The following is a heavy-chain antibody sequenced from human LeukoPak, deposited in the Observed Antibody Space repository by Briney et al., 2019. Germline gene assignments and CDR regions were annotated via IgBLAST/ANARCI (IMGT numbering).Heavy chain of an antibody. CDR2: IYHSGST. Sequence: PSETLSLTCTVSGYSISSGYYWGWIRQPPGKGLEWIGSIYHSGSTYYNPSLKSRVTISVDTSKNQFSLKLSSVTAADTAVYYCARDRNDILTGYYYFDYWGQGTLVTVSS. V-gene: IGHV4-38-2*02. CDR3: ARDRNDILTGYYYFDY. CDR1: GYSISSGYY. D-gene: IGHD3-9*01. J-gene: IGHJ4*02.